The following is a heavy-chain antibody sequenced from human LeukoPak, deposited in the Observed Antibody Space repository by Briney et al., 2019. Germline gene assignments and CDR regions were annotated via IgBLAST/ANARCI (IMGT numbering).Heavy chain of an antibody. CDR2: INPNSGGT. J-gene: IGHJ6*03. CDR3: ARVFGYYYFYMDV. V-gene: IGHV1-2*02. CDR1: GYTFTGYY. Sequence: ASVKVSCKASGYTFTGYYLYWVRQAPGQGLEWMGLINPNSGGTNYAQKFQGRVTMTRDTSISTAYMELSRLKSDDTAVYFCARVFGYYYFYMDVWGEGTTVIISS. D-gene: IGHD3/OR15-3a*01.